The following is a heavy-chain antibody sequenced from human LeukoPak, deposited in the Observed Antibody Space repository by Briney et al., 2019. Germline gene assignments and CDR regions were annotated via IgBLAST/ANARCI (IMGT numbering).Heavy chain of an antibody. V-gene: IGHV1-3*02. Sequence: GASVKVSCKAAGYTFTNYAIHWVRQVPGRRLEWVGWSNGANGNTEYSPAFQGRVSITRDTSASTAYMELSSLSSEDMAIYYCARGIHSGAWLTDYWGQGTLVTVS. CDR3: ARGIHSGAWLTDY. CDR1: GYTFTNYA. CDR2: SNGANGNT. J-gene: IGHJ4*02. D-gene: IGHD6-25*01.